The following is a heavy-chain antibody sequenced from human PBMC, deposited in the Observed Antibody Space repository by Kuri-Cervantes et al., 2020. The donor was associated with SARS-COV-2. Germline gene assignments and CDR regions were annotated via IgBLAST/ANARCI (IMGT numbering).Heavy chain of an antibody. Sequence: SETLSLTCTVSGGSTSSYYWSWIRQPAGKGLEWIGRIYTSGSTNYNPSLKSRVTISVDTSKNQFSLKLSSVTAADTAVYYCARGERGYSYGSYYYYMDVWGKGTTVTVSS. CDR1: GGSTSSYY. V-gene: IGHV4-4*07. J-gene: IGHJ6*03. D-gene: IGHD5-18*01. CDR3: ARGERGYSYGSYYYYMDV. CDR2: IYTSGST.